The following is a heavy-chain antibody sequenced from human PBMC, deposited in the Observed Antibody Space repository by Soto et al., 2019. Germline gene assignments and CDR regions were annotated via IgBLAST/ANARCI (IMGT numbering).Heavy chain of an antibody. CDR3: ARASSGGDYANNYGMDV. V-gene: IGHV3-74*01. CDR1: GFTFSSYW. CDR2: INSDGSST. J-gene: IGHJ6*02. D-gene: IGHD4-17*01. Sequence: EVQLVESGGGLVQPGGSLRLSCAASGFTFSSYWMHWVRQAPGKGLVWVSRINSDGSSTSYADSVKGRFTISRDNAKNTLYPQMNSLRAEDTAVYYCARASSGGDYANNYGMDVWGQGTTVTVAS.